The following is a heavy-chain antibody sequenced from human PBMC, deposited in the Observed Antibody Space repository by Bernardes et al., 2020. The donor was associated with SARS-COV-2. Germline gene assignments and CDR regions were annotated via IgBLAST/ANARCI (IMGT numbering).Heavy chain of an antibody. Sequence: SESLSLTCSVSGASIGRNYYWRCILQFPGKGLAWLGSVYYTRTTYYNSSLKSRLSISVDTSENQFSLRPSSVTAADTAVYYCARDSGPTDMRAFEIWGRGTLVTGSS. CDR2: VYYTRTT. CDR1: GASIGRNYY. J-gene: IGHJ3*02. CDR3: ARDSGPTDMRAFEI. V-gene: IGHV4-31*03. D-gene: IGHD3-10*01.